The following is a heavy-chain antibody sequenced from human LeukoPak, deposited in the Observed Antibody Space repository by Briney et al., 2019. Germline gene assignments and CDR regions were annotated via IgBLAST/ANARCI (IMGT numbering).Heavy chain of an antibody. CDR1: GGTFSSYA. CDR2: IIPIFGTA. D-gene: IGHD3-10*01. V-gene: IGHV1-69*06. CDR3: ASGSRGATGD. Sequence: ASVKVSCKASGGTFSSYAISWVRQAPGQGLEWMGGIIPIFGTANYAQKFQGRVAITADKSTSTAYMELSSLRSEDTAVYYCASGSRGATGDWGQGTLVTVSS. J-gene: IGHJ4*02.